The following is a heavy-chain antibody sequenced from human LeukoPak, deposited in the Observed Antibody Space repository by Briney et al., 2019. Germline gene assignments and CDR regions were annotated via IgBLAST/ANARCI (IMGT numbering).Heavy chain of an antibody. D-gene: IGHD3/OR15-3a*01. CDR1: GGSISSGSYY. V-gene: IGHV4-61*02. Sequence: PSQTLSLTCTVSGGSISSGSYYWSWIRQPAGKGLEWIGRIYTSGSTNYNPSLKSRVTISVDTSKNQFSLKLSSVTAADTAVYYCASSAAMIFGWFDPWGQGTLVTVSS. CDR3: ASSAAMIFGWFDP. CDR2: IYTSGST. J-gene: IGHJ5*02.